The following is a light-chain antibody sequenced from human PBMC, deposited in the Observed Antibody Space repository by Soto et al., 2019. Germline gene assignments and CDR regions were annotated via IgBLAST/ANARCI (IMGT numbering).Light chain of an antibody. J-gene: IGLJ7*01. CDR1: SSDVGSHNL. CDR3: CSYGGSRAV. V-gene: IGLV2-23*02. CDR2: EVS. Sequence: QSVLTQPASVSGSPGQSITISCTGTSSDVGSHNLVSWYQQHPGQAPKLMIYEVSKRPLGLSARFSASKSGNTASLTISGLQAEDEADYYCCSYGGSRAVFGGGTQLTVL.